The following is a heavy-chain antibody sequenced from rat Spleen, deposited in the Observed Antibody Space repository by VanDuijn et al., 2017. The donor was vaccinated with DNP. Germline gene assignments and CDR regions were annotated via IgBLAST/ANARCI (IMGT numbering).Heavy chain of an antibody. CDR3: VRSESRYNPFDY. J-gene: IGHJ2*01. CDR2: MQSGGGT. Sequence: QVQLKESGPGLVQPSQTLSLTCTVSGFSLTSYNVHWVRQPPGKALEWMGKMQSGGGTDYSSVLKTRLSISRDTSKSKVFLKMNSVQTEDTAMYFCVRSESRYNPFDYWGQGVMVAVSS. D-gene: IGHD1-5*01. V-gene: IGHV2-27*01. CDR1: GFSLTSYN.